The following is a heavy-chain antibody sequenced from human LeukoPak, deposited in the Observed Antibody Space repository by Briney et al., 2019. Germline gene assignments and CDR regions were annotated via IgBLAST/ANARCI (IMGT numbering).Heavy chain of an antibody. CDR2: IYTSGST. J-gene: IGHJ4*02. D-gene: IGHD5-24*01. Sequence: SXXLSLTCTVSGGSISSYYWSWIRQPDGKGLEWIGSIYTSGSTNYNASLKRGVTISVEKSKKKFSLKLSSVTAADTAVYYCARVVRDGYNYYFDSWGQGTLVTVSS. V-gene: IGHV4-4*07. CDR3: ARVVRDGYNYYFDS. CDR1: GGSISSYY.